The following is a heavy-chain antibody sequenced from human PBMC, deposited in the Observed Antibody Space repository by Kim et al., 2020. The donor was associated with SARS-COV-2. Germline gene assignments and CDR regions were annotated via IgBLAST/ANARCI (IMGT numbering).Heavy chain of an antibody. CDR2: ISYDGSNK. V-gene: IGHV3-30*04. CDR1: GFTFSSYA. D-gene: IGHD6-13*01. J-gene: IGHJ4*02. CDR3: ARDAVGAAAGVIDMSSHFDY. Sequence: GGSLRLSCAASGFTFSSYAMHWVRQAPGKGLEWVAVISYDGSNKYYADSVKGRFTISRDNSKNTLYLQMNSLRAEDTAVYYCARDAVGAAAGVIDMSSHFDYWGQGTLVTVSS.